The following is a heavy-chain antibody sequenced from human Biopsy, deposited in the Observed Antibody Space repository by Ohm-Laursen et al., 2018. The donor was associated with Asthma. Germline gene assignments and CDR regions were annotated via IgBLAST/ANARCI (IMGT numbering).Heavy chain of an antibody. Sequence: SLRLSCAASGFTFGSYGLHWVRQAPGKGLEWVADIWFDGSNKHYADSVKGRFTTSRDNSKNTLYLQMNSLRAEDTALYYCGRERSYMVDYWGQGTLVIVSS. V-gene: IGHV3-33*01. D-gene: IGHD3-10*01. CDR1: GFTFGSYG. CDR3: GRERSYMVDY. J-gene: IGHJ4*02. CDR2: IWFDGSNK.